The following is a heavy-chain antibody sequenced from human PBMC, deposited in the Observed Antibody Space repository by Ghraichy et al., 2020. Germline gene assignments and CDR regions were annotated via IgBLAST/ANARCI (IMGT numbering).Heavy chain of an antibody. V-gene: IGHV4-34*01. D-gene: IGHD2-2*01. J-gene: IGHJ4*02. CDR1: GGSFSGYY. CDR3: ARQEVPEYNIRYDY. CDR2: INHSGST. Sequence: SETLSLTCAVYGGSFSGYYWSWIRQPPGKGLEWFGEINHSGSTNYNPSLKSRVTISVDTSKNQSSLKLSSVTAAETAAYYCARQEVPEYNIRYDYWGQGTLVTVSS.